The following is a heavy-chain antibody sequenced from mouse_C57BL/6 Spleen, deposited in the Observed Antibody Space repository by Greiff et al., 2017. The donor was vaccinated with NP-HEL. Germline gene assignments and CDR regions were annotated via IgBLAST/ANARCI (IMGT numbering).Heavy chain of an antibody. Sequence: EVQLQQSGAELVRPGASVKLSCTASGFNIKDYYMHWVKQRPEQGLEWIGRIDPEDGDTEYAPKFQGKATMTADTSSNTAYLQLSSLTSEDTAVYYCTTHMGGNYVLDYWGQGTTLTVSS. CDR1: GFNIKDYY. CDR2: IDPEDGDT. D-gene: IGHD2-1*01. J-gene: IGHJ2*01. V-gene: IGHV14-1*01. CDR3: TTHMGGNYVLDY.